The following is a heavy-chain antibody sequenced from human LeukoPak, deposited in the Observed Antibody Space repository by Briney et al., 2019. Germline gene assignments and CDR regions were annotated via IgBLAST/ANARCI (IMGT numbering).Heavy chain of an antibody. J-gene: IGHJ6*04. V-gene: IGHV3-74*01. CDR3: ARVSHCSGGSCYLYYYYGMDV. D-gene: IGHD2-15*01. CDR1: GFTFSSYW. CDR2: INSDGSST. Sequence: PGGSLRLSCAASGFTFSSYWMHWVRQAPGKGLVWVSRINSDGSSTSYADSVKGRFTISRDNARNTLYLQMNSLRAEDTAVYYCARVSHCSGGSCYLYYYYGMDVWGKGTTVTVSS.